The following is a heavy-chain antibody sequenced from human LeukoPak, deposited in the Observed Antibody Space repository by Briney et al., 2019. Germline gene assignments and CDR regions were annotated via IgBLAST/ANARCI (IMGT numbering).Heavy chain of an antibody. CDR2: ISYDGSNK. V-gene: IGHV3-30*04. J-gene: IGHJ4*02. CDR3: ARDLRHQLLYCLDY. Sequence: PGRSLRLSCAASGFIFRTYAMHWVRQAPGKGLEWVGVISYDGSNKYYADSVKGRFTISRDNSKNTVYLQMNSLGAEDTAVYYCARDLRHQLLYCLDYWGQGTLVTVSS. CDR1: GFIFRTYA. D-gene: IGHD2-2*02.